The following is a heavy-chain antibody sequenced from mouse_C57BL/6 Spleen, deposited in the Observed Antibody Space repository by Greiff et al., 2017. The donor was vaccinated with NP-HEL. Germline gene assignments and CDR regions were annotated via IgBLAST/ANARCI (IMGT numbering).Heavy chain of an antibody. CDR2: IWSDGST. D-gene: IGHD2-5*01. Sequence: VKLVESGPGLVAPSQSLSITCTVSGFSLTSYGVHWVRQPPGKGLEWLVVIWSDGSTTYNSALKSRLSISKDNSKSQVFLKMNSLQTDDTAMYYCARHTYYSNGAMDYWGQGTSVTVSS. CDR1: GFSLTSYG. V-gene: IGHV2-6-1*01. J-gene: IGHJ4*01. CDR3: ARHTYYSNGAMDY.